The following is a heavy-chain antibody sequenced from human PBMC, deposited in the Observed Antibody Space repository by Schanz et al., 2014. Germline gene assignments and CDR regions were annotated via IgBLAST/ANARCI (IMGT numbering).Heavy chain of an antibody. D-gene: IGHD5-12*01. CDR3: ARVTTGYDS. CDR1: GYSIGGYY. Sequence: QVQLVQSGAEVKTPGDSVKVSCKASGYSIGGYYMHWVRQAPGVGPEWMGRINPNSGATSSAQKFQGRVTMTRDTSSSTVYMQLSSLTSDDTAIYYCARVTTGYDSWGQGTRVTVSS. CDR2: INPNSGAT. V-gene: IGHV1-2*06. J-gene: IGHJ4*02.